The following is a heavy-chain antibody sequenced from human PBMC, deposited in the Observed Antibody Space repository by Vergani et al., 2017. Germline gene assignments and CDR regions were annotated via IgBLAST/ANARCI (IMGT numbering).Heavy chain of an antibody. D-gene: IGHD4-17*01. J-gene: IGHJ6*02. V-gene: IGHV1-69-2*01. CDR1: GYTFTDHY. Sequence: EVQLVQSGAEVKKPGATMKISCKVSGYTFTDHYMHWGKQAPVKGLEWMGIVDPEDGETIYAEKFKGRVTIAADTSTDTAHLELSSLRSEDTAVYYCATPQTVTTGGMEVWGQGTTVIVSS. CDR3: ATPQTVTTGGMEV. CDR2: VDPEDGET.